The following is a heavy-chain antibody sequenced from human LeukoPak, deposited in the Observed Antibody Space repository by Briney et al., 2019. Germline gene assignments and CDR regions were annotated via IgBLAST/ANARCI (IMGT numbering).Heavy chain of an antibody. Sequence: GGSLRLSCRVSGFTFNKYWMHWGRQAPGKGLVWVSRINTDGSATNYADFVKGRITISRDNARNTLYLQMNGLRVEDTARYYCARESAIVRVPFDNWGQGTLVTVSS. CDR3: ARESAIVRVPFDN. V-gene: IGHV3-74*01. CDR1: GFTFNKYW. CDR2: INTDGSAT. J-gene: IGHJ4*02. D-gene: IGHD2/OR15-2a*01.